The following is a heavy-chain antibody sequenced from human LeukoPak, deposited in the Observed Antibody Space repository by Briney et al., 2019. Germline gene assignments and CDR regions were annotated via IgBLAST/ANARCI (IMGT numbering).Heavy chain of an antibody. D-gene: IGHD6-19*01. CDR2: ISGSGGST. CDR3: AKDWAVAVAGTQDY. CDR1: GFTFSSYS. J-gene: IGHJ4*02. Sequence: GGSLRLSCAASGFTFSSYSMNWVRQAPGKGLEWVSAISGSGGSTYYADPVKGRFTISRDNSKNTLYLQMNSLRAEDTAVYYCAKDWAVAVAGTQDYWGQGTLVTVSS. V-gene: IGHV3-23*01.